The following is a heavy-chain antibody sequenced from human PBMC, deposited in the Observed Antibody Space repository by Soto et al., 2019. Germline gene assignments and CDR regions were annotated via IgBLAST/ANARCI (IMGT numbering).Heavy chain of an antibody. CDR2: IYYSGST. J-gene: IGHJ6*02. V-gene: IGHV4-39*01. Sequence: PSETLSLTCTVSGGSISSSSYYWGWIRQPPGKGLEWIGSIYYSGSTYYNPSLKSRVTISVDTSKNQFSLKLSSVTAADTAVYYCARGSVPAAISGYYYYYGMDVWGQGTTVTVSS. D-gene: IGHD2-2*02. CDR1: GGSISSSSYY. CDR3: ARGSVPAAISGYYYYYGMDV.